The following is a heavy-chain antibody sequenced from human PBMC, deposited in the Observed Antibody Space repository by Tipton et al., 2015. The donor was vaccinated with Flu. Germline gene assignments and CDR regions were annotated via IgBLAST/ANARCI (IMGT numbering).Heavy chain of an antibody. CDR1: GFTVETSY. CDR2: IYAGGNT. J-gene: IGHJ5*02. Sequence: SLRLSCAVTGFTVETSYVTWVRQAPGKGLEWVSVIYAGGNTYYADSVKGRFTISRDNSKNTVFLQMDTLRAGDTAVYYCARGYGIGGGDNWFAPWGQGTLVTVSS. V-gene: IGHV3-53*01. CDR3: ARGYGIGGGDNWFAP. D-gene: IGHD5-18*01.